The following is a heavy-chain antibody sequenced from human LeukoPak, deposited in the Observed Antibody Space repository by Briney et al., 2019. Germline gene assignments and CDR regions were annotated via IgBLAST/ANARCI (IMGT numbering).Heavy chain of an antibody. CDR1: GYTFTSYY. D-gene: IGHD1-26*01. J-gene: IGHJ6*02. Sequence: ASVKVSCKASGYTFTSYYMHWVRQAPGQGLEWMGIINPSGGSTSYAQKFQGRVTMTRDTSTTTAYMELRSLRSDDTAVYYCARCQSGSYWNYYGMDVWGQGTTVTVSS. CDR2: INPSGGST. CDR3: ARCQSGSYWNYYGMDV. V-gene: IGHV1-46*01.